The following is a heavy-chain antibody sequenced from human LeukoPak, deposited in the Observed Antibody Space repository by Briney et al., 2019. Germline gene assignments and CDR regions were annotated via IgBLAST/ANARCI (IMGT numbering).Heavy chain of an antibody. J-gene: IGHJ4*02. CDR1: GFIFSSYA. CDR3: ARDPAAGDY. Sequence: GGPLRLSCAASGFIFSSYAMNWVRQAPGKGLEWVSSITSSSSFMYYADSVKGRFTISRDNAKNSLYLQMDSLRAEDTGVYYCARDPAAGDYWGQGTLVTVSS. CDR2: ITSSSSFM. V-gene: IGHV3-21*01. D-gene: IGHD6-13*01.